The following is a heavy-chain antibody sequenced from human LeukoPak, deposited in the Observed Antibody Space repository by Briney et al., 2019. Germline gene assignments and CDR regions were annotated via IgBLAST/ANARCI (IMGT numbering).Heavy chain of an antibody. V-gene: IGHV4-31*03. CDR3: ARVNREDYGDYIDY. J-gene: IGHJ4*02. CDR2: IYYSGST. D-gene: IGHD4-17*01. Sequence: PSETLSLTYTVSGGSISSGGYYWSWIRQHPGKGLEWIGYIYYSGSTYYNPSLKSRVTISVDTSKNQFSLKLSSVTAADTAVYYCARVNREDYGDYIDYWGQGTLVTVSS. CDR1: GGSISSGGYY.